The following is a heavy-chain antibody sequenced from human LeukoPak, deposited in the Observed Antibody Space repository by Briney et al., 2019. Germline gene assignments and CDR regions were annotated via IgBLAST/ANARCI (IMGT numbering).Heavy chain of an antibody. J-gene: IGHJ3*02. CDR2: IIPIFGTA. V-gene: IGHV1-69*13. CDR1: GGTLSSYA. CDR3: ARDRRITMVRGVYFDI. D-gene: IGHD3-10*01. Sequence: SVKVSCKASGGTLSSYAISWVRQAPGQGLEWMGGIIPIFGTANYAQKFQGRVMITADESTSTAYMELSSLRSEDTAVYYCARDRRITMVRGVYFDIWGQGTMVTVSS.